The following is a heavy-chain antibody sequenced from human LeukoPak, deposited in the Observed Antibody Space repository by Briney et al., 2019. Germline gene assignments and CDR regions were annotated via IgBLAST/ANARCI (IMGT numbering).Heavy chain of an antibody. V-gene: IGHV1-8*03. J-gene: IGHJ6*03. D-gene: IGHD3-3*01. CDR3: ARGGWVYDFWSGYYKKANYYYYYYMDV. CDR2: MNPNSGNT. Sequence: ASVKVSCKASGYTFTSYDINWVRQATGQGLEWMGWMNPNSGNTGYAQKFQGRVTITRNTSISTAYMELSSLRSEDTAVYYCARGGWVYDFWSGYYKKANYYYYYYMDVWGKGTTVTVSS. CDR1: GYTFTSYD.